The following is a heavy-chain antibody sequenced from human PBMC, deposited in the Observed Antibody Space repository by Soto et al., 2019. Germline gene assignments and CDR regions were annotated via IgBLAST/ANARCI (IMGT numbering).Heavy chain of an antibody. V-gene: IGHV3-30*18. D-gene: IGHD2-21*02. Sequence: QVQLVESGGGVVQPGRSLRLSGAASGFTFSSYGMHWVRQAPGKGLEWVAVISYDGSNKYYADSVKGRFTISRDNSKNTLYLQMNSLRAEDTAVYYCAKDKHIVVVTAPFDYWGQGTLVTVSS. CDR1: GFTFSSYG. J-gene: IGHJ4*02. CDR3: AKDKHIVVVTAPFDY. CDR2: ISYDGSNK.